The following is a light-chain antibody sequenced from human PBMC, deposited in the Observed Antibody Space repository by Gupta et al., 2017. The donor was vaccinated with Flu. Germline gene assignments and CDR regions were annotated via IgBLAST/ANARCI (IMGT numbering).Light chain of an antibody. CDR2: WGS. Sequence: DIVMTQSPLSLPVTPGEPASISCRSSQSRLHSNGYNYLDWYLQKPGQSPQLLIYWGSNRASGVPDRFSGSGSGTDFTLKISRVESEDVGVYYCMQALQTPVSFGQGTKLEIK. V-gene: IGKV2-28*01. J-gene: IGKJ2*03. CDR1: QSRLHSNGYNY. CDR3: MQALQTPVS.